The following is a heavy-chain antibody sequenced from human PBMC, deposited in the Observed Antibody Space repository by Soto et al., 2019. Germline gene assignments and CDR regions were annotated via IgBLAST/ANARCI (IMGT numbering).Heavy chain of an antibody. V-gene: IGHV5-10-1*01. CDR2: IDPSDSYI. Sequence: GESLKISCKVSGYTFTRYWISWVRQMPGKGLEWMGRIDPSDSYINYSPSYQGHVTISTDKSVSTAYLQWNTLKASDTDIYYCARQSENAFGGFDYWGQGTLVTVSS. CDR3: ARQSENAFGGFDY. J-gene: IGHJ4*02. CDR1: GYTFTRYW. D-gene: IGHD3-10*01.